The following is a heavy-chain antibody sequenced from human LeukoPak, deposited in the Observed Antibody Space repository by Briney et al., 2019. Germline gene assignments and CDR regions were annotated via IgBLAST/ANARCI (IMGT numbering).Heavy chain of an antibody. Sequence: PGESLKISCKGSGYSFTTYWIGWVRQMPGKGLEWMGIIYLDDSDTRYTPSFQGQVTISADKSISTAYLQWRSLRASDTAMYYCARGIGDLLYWNLDLWGRGTLVTVSS. CDR3: ARGIGDLLYWNLDL. CDR1: GYSFTTYW. CDR2: IYLDDSDT. D-gene: IGHD1-26*01. V-gene: IGHV5-51*01. J-gene: IGHJ2*01.